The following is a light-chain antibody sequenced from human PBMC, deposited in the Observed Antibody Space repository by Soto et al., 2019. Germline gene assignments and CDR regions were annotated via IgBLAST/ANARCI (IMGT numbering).Light chain of an antibody. Sequence: EIVLTQSPGTLSLSPGERATLSRRASQSVSSSHLAWYQQKPGQAPRLLIYGASSRATGIPDRFSGSGSGTDFTLTIIRLEPEDFAVYYCQQYGSTPLTFGGGTKVDIK. J-gene: IGKJ4*01. CDR2: GAS. CDR1: QSVSSSH. CDR3: QQYGSTPLT. V-gene: IGKV3-20*01.